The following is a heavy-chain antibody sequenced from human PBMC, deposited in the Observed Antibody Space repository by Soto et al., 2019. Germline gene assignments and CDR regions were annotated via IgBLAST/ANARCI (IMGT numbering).Heavy chain of an antibody. CDR1: GYTFTTYG. V-gene: IGHV1-18*01. CDR3: AREGSAPYYYYGMDV. J-gene: IGHJ6*02. Sequence: QVQLEQSGAEVKKPGDSMKVSCKASGYTFTTYGISWVRQAPGQGLEWMGWINGYNGNTDYPQKLQGRVTMTTDTYTSTAYMALRSLRSDDTAVYYCAREGSAPYYYYGMDVWGQGTTVTVSS. D-gene: IGHD6-19*01. CDR2: INGYNGNT.